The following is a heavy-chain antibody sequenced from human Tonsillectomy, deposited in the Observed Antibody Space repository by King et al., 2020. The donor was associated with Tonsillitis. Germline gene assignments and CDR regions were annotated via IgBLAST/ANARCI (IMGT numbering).Heavy chain of an antibody. J-gene: IGHJ4*02. Sequence: QVQLQESGPGLVKPSETLSLTCTVSGGSISSYYWSWIRQPPGKGLEWIGYIYDSGSTNYNSSLKSRVTISEDTSKNQFSLKLSSATAADTAVYYCARARFGYYFDYWGQGTLVTVSS. CDR3: ARARFGYYFDY. CDR1: GGSISSYY. V-gene: IGHV4-59*01. D-gene: IGHD3-10*01. CDR2: IYDSGST.